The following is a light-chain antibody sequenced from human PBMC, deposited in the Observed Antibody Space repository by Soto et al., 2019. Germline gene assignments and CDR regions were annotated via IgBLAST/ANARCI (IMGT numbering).Light chain of an antibody. CDR1: QSVNTKY. V-gene: IGKV3-20*01. Sequence: EIVLTQSPCALSFSPVERATLSCRASQSVNTKYLAWYQQKPGQAPRLLISGVSSRATGIPDRFSGSGSGTDFILTISRVEPEDFAVYYCQQFGTSSLVTFGPGTKVDIK. CDR3: QQFGTSSLVT. CDR2: GVS. J-gene: IGKJ3*01.